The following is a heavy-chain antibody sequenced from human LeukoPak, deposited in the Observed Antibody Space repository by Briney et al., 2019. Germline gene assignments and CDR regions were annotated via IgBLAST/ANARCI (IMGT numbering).Heavy chain of an antibody. Sequence: GGSLRLSCAASGFTLSRYAMHWVRQAPGKGLECVACISFDVNEDFYADSVSGRFTISRDNPKNTLYVQMFNLGPEDKVMYYCARDYHDGSDYGPHCDSWGQGTLVTVSS. CDR1: GFTLSRYA. D-gene: IGHD3-16*01. CDR2: ISFDVNED. J-gene: IGHJ4*02. CDR3: ARDYHDGSDYGPHCDS. V-gene: IGHV3-30*01.